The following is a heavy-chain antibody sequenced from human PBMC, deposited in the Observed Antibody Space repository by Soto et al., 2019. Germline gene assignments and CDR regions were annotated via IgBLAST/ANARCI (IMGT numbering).Heavy chain of an antibody. CDR3: ARAFSPYCSGGSCPFDY. V-gene: IGHV1-3*01. J-gene: IGHJ4*02. D-gene: IGHD2-15*01. Sequence: QVQLVQSGAEVKKPGASVKVSCKASGYTFTSYAMYWVRQAPGQRLEWMGWINAGNGNTKYSQKFQGRVTITRETSASTAYMELSSLRSEDTAVYYCARAFSPYCSGGSCPFDYWGQGTLVTVSS. CDR1: GYTFTSYA. CDR2: INAGNGNT.